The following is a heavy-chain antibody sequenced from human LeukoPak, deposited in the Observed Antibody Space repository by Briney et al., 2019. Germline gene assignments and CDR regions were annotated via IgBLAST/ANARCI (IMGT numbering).Heavy chain of an antibody. CDR1: GFTFSPHW. CDR2: ITSDGSST. V-gene: IGHV3-74*01. J-gene: IGHJ4*02. Sequence: GGSLRLSCAASGFTFSPHWMHWVRQAPGKGLVWVSRITSDGSSTSYADSVRGRFTISRDNAKNTLYLQMNDLRAEDTAVYYCARDPGTVIAYSFEYWGQGTLVTVSS. D-gene: IGHD4-17*01. CDR3: ARDPGTVIAYSFEY.